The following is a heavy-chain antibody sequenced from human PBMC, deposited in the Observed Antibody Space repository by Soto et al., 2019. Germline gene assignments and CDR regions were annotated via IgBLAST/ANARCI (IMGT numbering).Heavy chain of an antibody. CDR1: GFTLSDHY. D-gene: IGHD1-26*01. V-gene: IGHV3-72*01. J-gene: IGHJ4*02. Sequence: PGGSLRLSCAGSGFTLSDHYIDWVRQAPGKGLEWVGRSRDKAQGYSTAYAASVKGRFTTSRDESQNSVYLQMHSLRADDTAVYYCARAQWELDYWGQGTLVTVSS. CDR2: SRDKAQGYST. CDR3: ARAQWELDY.